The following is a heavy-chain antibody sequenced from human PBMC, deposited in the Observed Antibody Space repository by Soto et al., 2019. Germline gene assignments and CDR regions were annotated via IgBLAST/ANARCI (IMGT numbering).Heavy chain of an antibody. D-gene: IGHD6-13*01. J-gene: IGHJ6*02. CDR3: TTARYSSSWYRGYYYYGMDV. CDR2: IKSKTDGGTT. CDR1: GFTFSNAW. Sequence: GGSLRLSCAASGFTFSNAWMSWVRQTPGKGLEWVCGIKSKTDGGTTDYAAPVKGRFTISRDDSKNTLYLQMNSLKTEDTAVYYCTTARYSSSWYRGYYYYGMDVWGQGTTVTVSS. V-gene: IGHV3-15*01.